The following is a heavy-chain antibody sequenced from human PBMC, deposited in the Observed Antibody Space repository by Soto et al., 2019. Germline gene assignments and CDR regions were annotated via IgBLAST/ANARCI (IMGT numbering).Heavy chain of an antibody. J-gene: IGHJ4*02. CDR2: IDYSGST. CDR3: ARSPEATVTAFDY. Sequence: QVQLQESGPGLVKPSQTLSLTCTVSGGSISSGGYYWSLIRQHPGKGLEWIGYIDYSGSTYYNTSLKCRVTISVDTSKNQFSLKLSYVTAADTAVYYCARSPEATVTAFDYWGQGTLVTVSS. V-gene: IGHV4-31*03. CDR1: GGSISSGGYY. D-gene: IGHD4-17*01.